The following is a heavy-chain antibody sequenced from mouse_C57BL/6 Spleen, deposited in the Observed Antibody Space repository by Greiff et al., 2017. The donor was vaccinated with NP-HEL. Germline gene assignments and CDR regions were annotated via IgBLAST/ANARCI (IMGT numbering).Heavy chain of an antibody. Sequence: EVKLVESGGGLVQPGGSLKLSCAASGFTFSDYYMYWVRQTPEKRLEWVAYISNGGGSTYYPDTVKGRFTISRDNAKNTLYLQMSRLKSEDTAMYYCARHLYGYDYAMDYWGQGTSVTVSS. D-gene: IGHD2-2*01. V-gene: IGHV5-12*01. CDR2: ISNGGGST. CDR1: GFTFSDYY. J-gene: IGHJ4*01. CDR3: ARHLYGYDYAMDY.